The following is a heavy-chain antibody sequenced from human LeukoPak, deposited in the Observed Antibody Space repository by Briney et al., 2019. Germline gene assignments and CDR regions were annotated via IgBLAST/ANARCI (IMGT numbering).Heavy chain of an antibody. CDR2: IYYSGST. J-gene: IGHJ4*02. Sequence: SETLSLTCTVSGGSIGSYYWSWIRQPPGKGLEWIGYIYYSGSTNYNPSLKSRVTISVDTSKNQFSLKLSSVTAADTAVYYCARWGESRYFNYWGQGTLVTVSS. CDR3: ARWGESRYFNY. D-gene: IGHD3-16*01. CDR1: GGSIGSYY. V-gene: IGHV4-59*08.